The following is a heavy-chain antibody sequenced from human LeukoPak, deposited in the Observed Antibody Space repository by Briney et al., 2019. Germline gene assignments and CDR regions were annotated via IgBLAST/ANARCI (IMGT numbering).Heavy chain of an antibody. V-gene: IGHV4-39*07. CDR2: GDYSGGT. CDR1: GDSFTSVTDY. D-gene: IGHD6-19*01. CDR3: AGERGEEYSSGWYKTNFFYN. J-gene: IGHJ4*02. Sequence: SQTLSLTCTVSGDSFTSVTDYWAWIRQPPGKGLEWIASGDYSGGTYYNPSLESRVAISADMSKKRISLKLASVTGADTAVYYCAGERGEEYSSGWYKTNFFYNWGQGIRVTVSS.